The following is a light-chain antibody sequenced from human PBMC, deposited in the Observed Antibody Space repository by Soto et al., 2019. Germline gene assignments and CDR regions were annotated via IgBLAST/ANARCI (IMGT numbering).Light chain of an antibody. J-gene: IGKJ1*01. CDR3: QEYNTWPWT. CDR1: QSVNTN. CDR2: GAS. Sequence: ETLMTQSPATLSVSPGERATLSCRASQSVNTNLAWYQQKLGQAPRVLIYGASTRATGIPARFTGSGSGTEFILTITSLQSEDSAVYYCQEYNTWPWTFGQGTKVEFK. V-gene: IGKV3-15*01.